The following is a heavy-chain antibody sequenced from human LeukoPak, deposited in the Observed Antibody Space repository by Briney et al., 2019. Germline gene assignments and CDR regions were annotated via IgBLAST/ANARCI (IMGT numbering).Heavy chain of an antibody. V-gene: IGHV4-4*02. CDR1: GGSISSSNW. J-gene: IGHJ3*02. Sequence: SGTLSLTCAVSGGSISSSNWWSWVRQPPGKGLEWIGEIYHSGSTNYNPSLKGRVTISVDKSKNQFSLKLSSVTAAVTAVYYCAKVSGQNRYSGSYLSAFDIWGQGTMVTVSS. CDR2: IYHSGST. D-gene: IGHD1-26*01. CDR3: AKVSGQNRYSGSYLSAFDI.